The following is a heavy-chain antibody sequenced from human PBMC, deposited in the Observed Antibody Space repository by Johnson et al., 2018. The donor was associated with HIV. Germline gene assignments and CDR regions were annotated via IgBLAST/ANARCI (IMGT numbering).Heavy chain of an antibody. Sequence: VQLVESGGGVVQPGRSPRLSCAASGFTFSSYDMHWVRQATGKGLEWVSAIGTAGDTYYPGSVKGRFTIFRDNAKNSLYIQMSGLREEDTALYYCARHAGGDFTYGLFQHWGRGTLVTVSS. J-gene: IGHJ1*01. CDR1: GFTFSSYD. CDR2: IGTAGDT. D-gene: IGHD4-17*01. V-gene: IGHV3-13*01. CDR3: ARHAGGDFTYGLFQH.